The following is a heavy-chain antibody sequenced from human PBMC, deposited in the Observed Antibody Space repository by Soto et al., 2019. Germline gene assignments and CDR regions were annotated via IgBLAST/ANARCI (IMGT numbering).Heavy chain of an antibody. J-gene: IGHJ4*02. CDR2: IIGSGGST. Sequence: EVQLLESGGGLVQPGGSLRLSCSASGFTFSSYAMSWVRQAPGKGLGWVSAIIGSGGSTYYADSVKGRFTISRDNDKNTLYLQMNSLRAEDKAVYYCAKDSELLLWFGELLRGPFDYCGQGPLVTVSS. CDR3: AKDSELLLWFGELLRGPFDY. D-gene: IGHD3-10*01. CDR1: GFTFSSYA. V-gene: IGHV3-23*01.